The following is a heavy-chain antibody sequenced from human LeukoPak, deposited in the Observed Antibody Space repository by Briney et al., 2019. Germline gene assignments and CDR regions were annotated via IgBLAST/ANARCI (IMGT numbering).Heavy chain of an antibody. Sequence: PGGSLRLSCVGSGFIFSTYRMSWVRQTPGRGLEWVANIQQDGSEEYYLYSVKGRFTISRHNSKNTLYLQMNSLRAEDTAVYYCAKSRDGYILDAFDIWGQGTMVTVSS. CDR2: IQQDGSEE. CDR3: AKSRDGYILDAFDI. CDR1: GFIFSTYR. D-gene: IGHD5-12*01. V-gene: IGHV3-7*03. J-gene: IGHJ3*02.